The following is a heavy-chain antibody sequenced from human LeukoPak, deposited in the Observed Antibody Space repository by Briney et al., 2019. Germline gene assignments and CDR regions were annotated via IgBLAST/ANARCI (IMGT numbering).Heavy chain of an antibody. Sequence: ATVKVSCKASGYTFTGYYMHWVRQAPGQGLEWMGWINPNSGGTNYAQKFQGRVTMTSDTSISTAYMELSRLRSDDTAVYYCARDPLYYYDSSGYCFGNWFDPWGQGTLVTVSS. CDR3: ARDPLYYYDSSGYCFGNWFDP. J-gene: IGHJ5*02. CDR2: INPNSGGT. D-gene: IGHD3-22*01. V-gene: IGHV1-2*02. CDR1: GYTFTGYY.